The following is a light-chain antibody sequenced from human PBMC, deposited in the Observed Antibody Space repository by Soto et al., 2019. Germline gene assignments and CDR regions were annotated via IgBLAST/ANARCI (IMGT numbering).Light chain of an antibody. CDR2: GAS. J-gene: IGKJ3*01. CDR3: QQYGSSPFFT. V-gene: IGKV3-20*01. CDR1: QSVSSSY. Sequence: EIGLTQSPGTLSLSPGERATLSCRASQSVSSSYLAWYQQKPGQAPRILIYGASSRATGIPDRFSGSGSGTDFTLTISRLEPEDFAVYYCQQYGSSPFFTFGPGTKVDIK.